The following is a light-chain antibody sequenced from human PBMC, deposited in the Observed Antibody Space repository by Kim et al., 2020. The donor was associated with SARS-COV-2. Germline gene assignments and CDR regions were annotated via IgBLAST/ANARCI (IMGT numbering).Light chain of an antibody. Sequence: SASVGDRVTITCRTSQTVSSWLAWYQQKPGKAPKLLIYKASSLESGVPSRFSGSGSGTEFTLTISSLQPDDCATYFCHQYNTYPHTFGQGNNLEI. CDR1: QTVSSW. CDR2: KAS. CDR3: HQYNTYPHT. V-gene: IGKV1-5*03. J-gene: IGKJ2*01.